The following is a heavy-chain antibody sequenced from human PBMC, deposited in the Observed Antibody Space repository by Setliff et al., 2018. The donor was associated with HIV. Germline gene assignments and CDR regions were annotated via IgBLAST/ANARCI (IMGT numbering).Heavy chain of an antibody. J-gene: IGHJ4*02. Sequence: ASVNVSCKTSGYSFKTYSIDWVRQAPGQGLEWMGRINPRGGDTDFAQKFQGRLTLTSDTSTSTVYMEVTSLRSEDTALYFCARGGYEYWGQGSLVTVSS. V-gene: IGHV1-46*02. CDR3: ARGGYEY. CDR1: GYSFKTYS. CDR2: INPRGGDT. D-gene: IGHD2-15*01.